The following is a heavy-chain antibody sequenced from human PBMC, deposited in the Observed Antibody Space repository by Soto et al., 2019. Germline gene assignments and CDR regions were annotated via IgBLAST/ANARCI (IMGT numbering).Heavy chain of an antibody. CDR2: IYYSGST. CDR3: ARVRGGGPFDD. Sequence: QVQLQESGPGLVKPSQTLSLTCTVSGGSISSGGYYWSWIRQHPGKGLEWIGYIYYSGSTYYNPSVQRRVTISVDTSKNQFSLQLSSVSAADTAVYYCARVRGGGPFDDWGQGTLVTVSS. D-gene: IGHD1-26*01. CDR1: GGSISSGGYY. J-gene: IGHJ4*02. V-gene: IGHV4-31*03.